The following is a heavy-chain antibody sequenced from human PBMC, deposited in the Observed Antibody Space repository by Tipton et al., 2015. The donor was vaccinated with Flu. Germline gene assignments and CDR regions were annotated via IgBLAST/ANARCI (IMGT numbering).Heavy chain of an antibody. V-gene: IGHV4-38-2*02. D-gene: IGHD3-10*01. J-gene: IGHJ6*02. CDR2: IHYSGSP. CDR1: GDSMRRDYF. Sequence: TLSLTCTVSGDSMRRDYFWGWIRQAPGKGLEWIGNIHYSGSPHYNPSLKSRVTISVDSSKNQLSLKLTSVTAADTAVYYCARARAPYYYYAMDVWGQGATVTVS. CDR3: ARARAPYYYYAMDV.